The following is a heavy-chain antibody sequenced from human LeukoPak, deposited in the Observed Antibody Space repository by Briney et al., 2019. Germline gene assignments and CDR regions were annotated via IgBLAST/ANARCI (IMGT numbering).Heavy chain of an antibody. J-gene: IGHJ6*02. CDR1: GDSVSSNSVA. CDR2: TYYRSKWYN. CDR3: ARGYSSSWYMGYYYYGMDV. Sequence: SQTLSLTCAISGDSVSSNSVAWNWIGQSPSRGLEWLGRTYYRSKWYNDYAVSVKSRITINPDTSKNQFSLQLNSVTPEDTAVYYCARGYSSSWYMGYYYYGMDVWGQGTAVTVSS. V-gene: IGHV6-1*01. D-gene: IGHD6-13*01.